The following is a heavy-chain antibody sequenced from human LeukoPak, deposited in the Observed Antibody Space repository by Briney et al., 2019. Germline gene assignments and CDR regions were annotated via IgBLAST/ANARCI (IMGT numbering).Heavy chain of an antibody. V-gene: IGHV4-39*01. D-gene: IGHD3/OR15-3a*01. J-gene: IGHJ4*02. CDR2: IYYSGNT. CDR1: GGSISSSSYY. Sequence: SETLSLTCTVSGGSISSSSYYWGWIRQPPGQGLEWIGSIYYSGNTYYNASLKSQVSISIDTSKNQFSLRLTSVTAADTAVYYCARQTGSGLFILPGGQGTLVTVSS. CDR3: ARQTGSGLFILP.